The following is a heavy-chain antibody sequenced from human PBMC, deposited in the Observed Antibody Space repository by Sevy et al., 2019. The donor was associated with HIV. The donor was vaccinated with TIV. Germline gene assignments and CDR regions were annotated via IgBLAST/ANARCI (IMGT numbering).Heavy chain of an antibody. J-gene: IGHJ6*02. Sequence: GGSLRLSCAASGFTFSDYYMSWIRQAPGKGLEWVSSISSSGSTIYYADSVKGRFTISRDNAKNSLYLQMNSLRAEDTAVYYCARDYYDFWSGYYTSYYYYGMDVWGQGTTVTVSS. D-gene: IGHD3-3*01. CDR1: GFTFSDYY. V-gene: IGHV3-11*01. CDR3: ARDYYDFWSGYYTSYYYYGMDV. CDR2: ISSSGSTI.